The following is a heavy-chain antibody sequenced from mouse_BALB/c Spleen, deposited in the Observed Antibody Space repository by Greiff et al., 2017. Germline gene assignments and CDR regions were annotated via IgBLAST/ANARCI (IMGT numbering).Heavy chain of an antibody. CDR2: IDPANGNT. Sequence: EVQLQESGAELVKPGASVKLSCTASGFNIKDTYMHWVKQRPEQGLEWIGRIDPANGNTKYDPKFQGKATITADTSSNTAYLQLSSLTSEDTAVYYCARRYYKGFDYWGQGTTLTVSS. CDR3: ARRYYKGFDY. V-gene: IGHV14-3*02. CDR1: GFNIKDTY. D-gene: IGHD2-12*01. J-gene: IGHJ2*01.